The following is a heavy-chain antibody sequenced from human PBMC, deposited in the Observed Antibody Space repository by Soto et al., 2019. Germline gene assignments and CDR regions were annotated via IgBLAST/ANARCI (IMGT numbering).Heavy chain of an antibody. CDR3: ERDSKRRGACDL. J-gene: IGHJ3*01. CDR2: INHSGST. D-gene: IGHD3-22*01. Sequence: PSETLSLTCAVYNGSFSVYYWTWIRQTPGKGLEWIGEINHSGSTNYNPSLKSRVAISVDTSKNQFSLKLSSVTAADTAVYFCERDSKRRGACDLWGQGTMVTVSS. CDR1: NGSFSVYY. V-gene: IGHV4-34*01.